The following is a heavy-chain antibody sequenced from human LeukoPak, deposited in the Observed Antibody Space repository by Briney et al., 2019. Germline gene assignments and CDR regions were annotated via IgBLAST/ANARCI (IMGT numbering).Heavy chain of an antibody. V-gene: IGHV1-18*01. D-gene: IGHD2-15*01. CDR1: GYTFTSYG. Sequence: ASVKVSCKASGYTFTSYGISWVRPAPGQGLEWMGWISAYNGNTNYAQKLQGRVTMTTDTSTSTAYMELRGLRSDDTAVYYCARDARYCSGGSCSGYWGQGTLVTVSS. CDR3: ARDARYCSGGSCSGY. CDR2: ISAYNGNT. J-gene: IGHJ4*02.